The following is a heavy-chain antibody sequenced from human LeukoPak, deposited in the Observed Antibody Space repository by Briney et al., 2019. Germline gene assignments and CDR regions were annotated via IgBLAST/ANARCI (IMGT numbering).Heavy chain of an antibody. Sequence: GGSLRLSCAASGFTFSSYSMNWVRQAPGKGLEWVSYISSSSSTIYYADSVKGRFTISRDNAKNSLYLQMNSLRAEDTAVYYCAREGSGSYYSLVYLQHWGQGTLVTVSS. V-gene: IGHV3-48*01. CDR3: AREGSGSYYSLVYLQH. D-gene: IGHD1-26*01. J-gene: IGHJ1*01. CDR2: ISSSSSTI. CDR1: GFTFSSYS.